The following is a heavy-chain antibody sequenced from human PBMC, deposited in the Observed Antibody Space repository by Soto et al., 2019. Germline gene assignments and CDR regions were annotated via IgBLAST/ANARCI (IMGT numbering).Heavy chain of an antibody. J-gene: IGHJ6*02. CDR1: GGSISSGDYY. Sequence: SETLSLTCTVSGGSISSGDYYWSWIRQPPGKGLEWIGYIYYSGSTYYNPSLKSRVTISVDTSKNQFSLKLSSVTAADTAVYYCARSPVLLWFGGPNYYYGMDVWGQGTTVIVSS. CDR3: ARSPVLLWFGGPNYYYGMDV. V-gene: IGHV4-30-4*01. D-gene: IGHD3-10*01. CDR2: IYYSGST.